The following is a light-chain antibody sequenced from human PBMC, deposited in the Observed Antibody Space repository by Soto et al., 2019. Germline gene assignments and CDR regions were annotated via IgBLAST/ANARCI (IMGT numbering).Light chain of an antibody. J-gene: IGLJ1*01. CDR2: SDN. CDR3: AAWDDSLNGHV. CDR1: SSNIGSNT. V-gene: IGLV1-44*01. Sequence: QSVLTQRPSASGTPGQRVTISCSGSSSNIGSNTVNWFQQLPGTAPKLLIYSDNQRPSGVPDRFSGSKSGTSASLAISGLQSEDEADYYCAAWDDSLNGHVFGTGTKLTVL.